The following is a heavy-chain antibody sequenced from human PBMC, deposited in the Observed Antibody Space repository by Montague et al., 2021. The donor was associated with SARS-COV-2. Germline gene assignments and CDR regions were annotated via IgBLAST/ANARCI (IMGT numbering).Heavy chain of an antibody. J-gene: IGHJ4*02. V-gene: IGHV4-39*01. CDR3: ARQQGDDSKCERTYYTDY. D-gene: IGHD3-22*01. CDR1: GGSISSSGFF. Sequence: SETLSLTCSVSGGSISSSGFFWGWIRQPPGKGLEWIGSIYSSGSTHYNPSLKSRVFISADMSKSQFSLELSSVTAADTAVYYCARQQGDDSKCERTYYTDYWGQGTLVTVSS. CDR2: IYSSGST.